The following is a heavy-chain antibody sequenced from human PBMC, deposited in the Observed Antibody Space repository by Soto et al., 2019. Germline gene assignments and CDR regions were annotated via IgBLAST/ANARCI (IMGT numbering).Heavy chain of an antibody. D-gene: IGHD3-16*01. CDR3: TKDPGGGGFDI. CDR2: ISASGVDI. Sequence: EAQLLESGGGLVQPGGSLRVSCAASGFTFTAHAMNWIRQAPGKGLEWVSGISASGVDIYYADSVKGRFTISRDNSKKSADLQMSRLRDEDPAVYLCTKDPGGGGFDIWGQGTTVTVSS. CDR1: GFTFTAHA. J-gene: IGHJ3*02. V-gene: IGHV3-23*01.